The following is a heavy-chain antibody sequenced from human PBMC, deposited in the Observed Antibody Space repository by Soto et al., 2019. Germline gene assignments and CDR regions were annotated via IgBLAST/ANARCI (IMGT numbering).Heavy chain of an antibody. D-gene: IGHD3-16*01. Sequence: SETLSLTCAVYGGSFSGYYWSGIRQPPGKGLEWIGEINHSGSTNYNPSLKSRVTISVDTSKNQFSLKLSSVTAADTAVYYCARREVAPWGDYYYGMDVWGQGTTVPVSS. V-gene: IGHV4-34*01. J-gene: IGHJ6*02. CDR3: ARREVAPWGDYYYGMDV. CDR2: INHSGST. CDR1: GGSFSGYY.